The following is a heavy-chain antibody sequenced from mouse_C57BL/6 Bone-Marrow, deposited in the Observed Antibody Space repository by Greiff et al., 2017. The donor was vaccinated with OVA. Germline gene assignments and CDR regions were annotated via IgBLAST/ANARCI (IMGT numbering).Heavy chain of an antibody. V-gene: IGHV5-6*01. J-gene: IGHJ4*01. CDR3: ASPYYYGSSYEAMDY. CDR1: GFTFSSYG. Sequence: DVQLVESGGDLVKPGGSLKLSCAASGFTFSSYGMSWVRQTPDKRLEWVATISSGGSYTYYPDSVKGRFTISRDNAKNTLYLQMSSLKSEDTAMYYCASPYYYGSSYEAMDYWGQGTSVTVSS. D-gene: IGHD1-1*01. CDR2: ISSGGSYT.